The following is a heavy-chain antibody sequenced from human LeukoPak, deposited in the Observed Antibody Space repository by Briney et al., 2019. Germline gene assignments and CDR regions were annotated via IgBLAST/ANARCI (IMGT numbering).Heavy chain of an antibody. CDR3: ARDTYTTVTAMDV. J-gene: IGHJ6*03. CDR1: GYTFTSYG. CDR2: ISAYNGNT. Sequence: ASVKVSCKASGYTFTSYGFSWVRQAPGQGLEWMGWISAYNGNTDYPQNLQGRVTLTTDTSTSTAYMELRSLRSDDTAVYYCARDTYTTVTAMDVWGKGTTVIVSS. D-gene: IGHD4-17*01. V-gene: IGHV1-18*01.